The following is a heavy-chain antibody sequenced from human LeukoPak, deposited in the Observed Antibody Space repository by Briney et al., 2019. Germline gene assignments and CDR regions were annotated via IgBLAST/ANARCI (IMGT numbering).Heavy chain of an antibody. V-gene: IGHV1-2*02. Sequence: ASVKVSCKASGYTFTGYYTHWVRQAPGQGLEWMGWINPNSGGTNYAQKFQGRVTMTRDTSISTAYMELSRLRSDDTAVYYCARDPGYYDSSGYYYPWGQGTLVTVSS. CDR2: INPNSGGT. J-gene: IGHJ5*02. CDR3: ARDPGYYDSSGYYYP. CDR1: GYTFTGYY. D-gene: IGHD3-22*01.